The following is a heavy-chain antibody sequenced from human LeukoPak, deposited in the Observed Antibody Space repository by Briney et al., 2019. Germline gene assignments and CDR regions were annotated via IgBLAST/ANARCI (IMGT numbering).Heavy chain of an antibody. D-gene: IGHD3-16*01. CDR2: ISGYNGNT. Sequence: ASVKVSCKASGYTFTSYGISWVRQAPGQGLEWMGWISGYNGNTNYAQKLQGRVTMTTDTSTSTAYMELRSLRSDDTAVYYCARDLGGGWTPVGFDMWGQGTMVTVSS. V-gene: IGHV1-18*01. CDR3: ARDLGGGWTPVGFDM. CDR1: GYTFTSYG. J-gene: IGHJ3*02.